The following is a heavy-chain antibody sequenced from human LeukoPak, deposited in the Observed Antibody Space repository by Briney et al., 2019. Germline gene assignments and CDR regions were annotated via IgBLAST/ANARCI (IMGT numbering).Heavy chain of an antibody. D-gene: IGHD2-8*01. J-gene: IGHJ5*02. CDR3: ARGPPTYCTNGVCPS. CDR2: IYHSGST. CDR1: GYSISSGYY. V-gene: IGHV4-38-2*02. Sequence: SETLSLTCTVSGYSISSGYYWGWIRQPPGKGLEWIGSIYHSGSTYYNPSLKSRVTISVDTSKNQFSLKLSSVTAADTAVYYCARGPPTYCTNGVCPSWGQGTLVTVSS.